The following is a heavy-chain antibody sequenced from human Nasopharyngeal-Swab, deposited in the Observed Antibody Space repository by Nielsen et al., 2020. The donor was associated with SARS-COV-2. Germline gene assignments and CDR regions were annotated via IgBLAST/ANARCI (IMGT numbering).Heavy chain of an antibody. V-gene: IGHV3-48*04. D-gene: IGHD3-22*01. CDR2: ISSSSSTI. J-gene: IGHJ4*02. CDR3: ARVRTDYYDSSGYYPSGGDDY. Sequence: VRQAPGKGLEWVSYISSSSSTIYYADSMKGRFTISRDNAKNSLYLQMNSLRAKDTAVYYCARVRTDYYDSSGYYPSGGDDYWGQGTLVTVSS.